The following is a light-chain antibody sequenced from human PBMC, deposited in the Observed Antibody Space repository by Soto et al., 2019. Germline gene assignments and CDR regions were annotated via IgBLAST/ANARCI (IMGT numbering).Light chain of an antibody. CDR1: SSNIGSNT. V-gene: IGLV1-44*01. CDR3: AAWDDSLNGWV. Sequence: QSVLTQPPSASGTPGQRVTISCSGSSSNIGSNTVNWYQQLPGTAPKLLIYSNDQRPSGVPDRISGSKSGTSASLAISGLQSEDKADYYCAAWDDSLNGWVFGGGTKLTVL. CDR2: SND. J-gene: IGLJ3*02.